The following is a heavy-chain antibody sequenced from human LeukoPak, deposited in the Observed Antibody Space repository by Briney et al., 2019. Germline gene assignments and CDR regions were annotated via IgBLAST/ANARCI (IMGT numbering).Heavy chain of an antibody. Sequence: PSETLSLTFAASGASISSYYWSWIRQPPGKGLEWIGYISNSGSTDYNPSLRSRVTISRDTSKCQISLKLSSVTAPDTAVYYCATLYYGSGGSTYWGQGTLVTVSS. CDR3: ATLYYGSGGSTY. CDR2: ISNSGST. V-gene: IGHV4-59*01. J-gene: IGHJ4*02. D-gene: IGHD3-10*01. CDR1: GASISSYY.